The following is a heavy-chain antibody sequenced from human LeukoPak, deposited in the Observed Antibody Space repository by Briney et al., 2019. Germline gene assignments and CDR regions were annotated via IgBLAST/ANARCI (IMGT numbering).Heavy chain of an antibody. D-gene: IGHD2-2*03. CDR2: IYHSGST. Sequence: PSETLSLTCTVSGGSISSSSYYWGWIRQPPGKGLEWIGSIYHSGSTYYNPSLKSRVTISVDTSKNQFSLKLSSVTAADTAVYYCARIIRPLDIVVVPARYYFDYWGQGTLVTVSS. CDR3: ARIIRPLDIVVVPARYYFDY. J-gene: IGHJ4*02. V-gene: IGHV4-39*07. CDR1: GGSISSSSYY.